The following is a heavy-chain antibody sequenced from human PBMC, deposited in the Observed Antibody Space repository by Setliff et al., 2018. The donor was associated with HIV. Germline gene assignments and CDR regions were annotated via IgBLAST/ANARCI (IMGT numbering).Heavy chain of an antibody. J-gene: IGHJ4*02. Sequence: SVKVSCKASGYTFTSYGISWVRQAPGQGLEWMGRIIPIFGTANYAQKFQGRVTITADKSTSTAYMELSSLRSEDTAVYYCARSPPAKHHFDYWGQGTLVTVSS. CDR1: GYTFTSYG. V-gene: IGHV1-69*06. CDR2: IIPIFGTA. CDR3: ARSPPAKHHFDY.